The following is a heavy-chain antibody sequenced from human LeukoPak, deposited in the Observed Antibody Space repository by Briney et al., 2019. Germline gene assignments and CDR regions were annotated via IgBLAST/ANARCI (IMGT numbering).Heavy chain of an antibody. V-gene: IGHV3-48*03. Sequence: GGSLRLSCAASGFTFSSYEMNWVRQAPGKGLEWVSYISSSGSTIYYADSVKGRFTISRDNAKNSLYLQMSSLRAEDTAVYYCARGPDSSGWYGVIRYYYYGMDVWGQGTTVTVSS. CDR3: ARGPDSSGWYGVIRYYYYGMDV. CDR2: ISSSGSTI. J-gene: IGHJ6*02. CDR1: GFTFSSYE. D-gene: IGHD6-19*01.